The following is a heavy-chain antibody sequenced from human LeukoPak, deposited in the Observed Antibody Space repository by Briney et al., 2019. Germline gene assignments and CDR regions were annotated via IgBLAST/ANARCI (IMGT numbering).Heavy chain of an antibody. D-gene: IGHD6-13*01. Sequence: GESLKISCKGSGYSFTTYWIGWVRQMPGKGLEWMGIIYPGDSDTRYSPSFQGQVTISADKSISTAYLQWSSLKASDTAMYYCARQYSSSWYVYNWFNPWGQGTLVTVSS. CDR3: ARQYSSSWYVYNWFNP. J-gene: IGHJ5*02. CDR2: IYPGDSDT. V-gene: IGHV5-51*01. CDR1: GYSFTTYW.